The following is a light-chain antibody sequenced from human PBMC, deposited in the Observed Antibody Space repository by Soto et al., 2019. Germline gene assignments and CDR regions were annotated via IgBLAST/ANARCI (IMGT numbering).Light chain of an antibody. CDR3: QQYSSSPRT. CDR2: GAS. J-gene: IGKJ2*01. V-gene: IGKV3-20*01. CDR1: QSVTSSY. Sequence: EVVLTQSPGTLSLSPGERATLSCRASQSVTSSYLAWYQQKPGQAPKVLIYGASTRATGIPDRFSGSGSGTDFTLTISSLEPEDFAVYYCQQYSSSPRTFGQGTKLEIK.